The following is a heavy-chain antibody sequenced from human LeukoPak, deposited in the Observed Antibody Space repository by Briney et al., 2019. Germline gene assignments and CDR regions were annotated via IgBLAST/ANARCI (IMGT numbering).Heavy chain of an antibody. Sequence: ASVKVSCKASGYTFTNYAMHWVRQAPGQRLEWMGWINAGNGNTKYSQKFQGRVTMTRDTSTSTAYMELSSLRSEDTAVYYCARDQGRGDFGVVISTTLYYYGMDVWGQGTTVTVSS. D-gene: IGHD3-3*01. V-gene: IGHV1-3*01. CDR2: INAGNGNT. J-gene: IGHJ6*02. CDR3: ARDQGRGDFGVVISTTLYYYGMDV. CDR1: GYTFTNYA.